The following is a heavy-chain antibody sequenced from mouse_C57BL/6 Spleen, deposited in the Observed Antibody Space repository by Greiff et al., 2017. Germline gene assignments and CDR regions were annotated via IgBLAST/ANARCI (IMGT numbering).Heavy chain of an antibody. CDR1: GFSLTSYG. CDR2: IWGVGST. CDR3: AIVSSRFAY. Sequence: VQLVESGPGLVAPSQSLSITCTVSGFSLTSYGVDWVRQSPGKGLEWLGVIWGVGSTNYNSALKSRLSISKENSKSQVFLKMNSLQTDDTAMYYCAIVSSRFAYWGQGTLVTVSA. J-gene: IGHJ3*01. V-gene: IGHV2-6*01.